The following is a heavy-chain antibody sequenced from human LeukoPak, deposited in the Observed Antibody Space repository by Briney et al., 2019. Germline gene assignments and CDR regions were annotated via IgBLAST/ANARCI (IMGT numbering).Heavy chain of an antibody. CDR3: ARDLGISDYYYYGMDV. J-gene: IGHJ6*02. CDR1: GYTFTGYY. CDR2: INPNSGGT. D-gene: IGHD1-14*01. V-gene: IGHV1-2*02. Sequence: ASVKVSCKASGYTFTGYYMHWVRQAPGQGLEWMGWINPNSGGTNYAQKFQGRVTMTRDTSISTAYMELSRLRSDDTAVYYCARDLGISDYYYYGMDVWGQGTTVTDSS.